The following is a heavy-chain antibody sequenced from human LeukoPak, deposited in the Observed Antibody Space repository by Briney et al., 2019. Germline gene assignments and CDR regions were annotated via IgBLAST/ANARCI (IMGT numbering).Heavy chain of an antibody. D-gene: IGHD3-10*01. V-gene: IGHV1-2*02. CDR3: AGSLTGFGKLFFDN. Sequence: ASVKVSCTAPGYTYTSYYMHWVRQAPGQGLEWMGWINPNSGGTNYAQKFQGRVTMTSDTSISTAYMELSRLRSDDTAVYYCAGSLTGFGKLFFDNWGQGTLVTVSS. CDR2: INPNSGGT. J-gene: IGHJ4*02. CDR1: GYTYTSYY.